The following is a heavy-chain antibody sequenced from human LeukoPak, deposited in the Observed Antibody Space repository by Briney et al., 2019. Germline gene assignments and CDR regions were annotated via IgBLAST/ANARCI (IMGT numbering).Heavy chain of an antibody. D-gene: IGHD3-16*01. CDR1: GFTFRNYW. CDR3: ARDGGFIRFGGQDG. V-gene: IGHV3-7*01. J-gene: IGHJ6*02. CDR2: MNLDGSER. Sequence: PGGSLRLSCAASGFTFRNYWMSWVRQAPGKGLEWVANMNLDGSERYHVDSMGGRFTISRDNAKNSLYLQLNGLRPEDTAVYYCARDGGFIRFGGQDGWGQGTTVTVS.